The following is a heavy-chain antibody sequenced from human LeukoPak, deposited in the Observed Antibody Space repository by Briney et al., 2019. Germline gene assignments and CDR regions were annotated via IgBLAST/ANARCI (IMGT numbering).Heavy chain of an antibody. J-gene: IGHJ4*02. CDR2: IDTTTGNP. Sequence: ASVKVSCKASGYPFSAHSLNWVRQAPGQGLEWMGNIDTTTGNPRYAQDFTGRFVFSLDTSVSTAYLQITSLKAADTAAYYCVRGTPTPGMDYWGQGTQVTVSS. D-gene: IGHD3-10*01. CDR3: VRGTPTPGMDY. V-gene: IGHV7-4-1*02. CDR1: GYPFSAHS.